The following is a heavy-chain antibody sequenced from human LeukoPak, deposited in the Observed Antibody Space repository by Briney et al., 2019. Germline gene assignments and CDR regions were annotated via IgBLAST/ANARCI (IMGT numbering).Heavy chain of an antibody. CDR2: ISGSGGST. CDR1: GFTFSSYA. J-gene: IGHJ4*02. D-gene: IGHD6-19*01. V-gene: IGHV3-23*01. CDR3: AKRGYSSGWSFDY. Sequence: GGSLRLSCAASGFTFSSYAMSWVRQAPGKGLEWVSAISGSGGSTYYADSVKGRFTISRDNSKNTLYLQMNSLRAEDTAIYYCAKRGYSSGWSFDYWGQGILVTVSS.